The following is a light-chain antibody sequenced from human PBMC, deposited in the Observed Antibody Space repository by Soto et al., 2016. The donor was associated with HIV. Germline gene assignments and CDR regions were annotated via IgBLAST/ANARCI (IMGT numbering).Light chain of an antibody. CDR3: QVWDSSSDHLYV. V-gene: IGLV3-21*03. CDR2: DDS. Sequence: SYVLTQPPSVSVGPEERRPGLPGGGNNIGSKVVHWYQQKPGQAPVLVVYDDSDRPSGIPERFSGSNSGNTATLTISRVEAGDEADYYCQVWDSSSDHLYVFGTGTKVTVL. CDR1: NIGSKV. J-gene: IGLJ1*01.